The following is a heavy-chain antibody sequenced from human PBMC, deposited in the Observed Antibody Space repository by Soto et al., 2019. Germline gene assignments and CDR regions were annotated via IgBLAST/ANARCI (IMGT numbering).Heavy chain of an antibody. CDR3: ARDAANYYDSSEIPYYYYYMDV. D-gene: IGHD3-22*01. CDR2: IYHSGST. Sequence: QVQLQESGPGLVKPSGTLSLTCAVSSGSISSSNWWSWVRQPPGKGLEWIGEIYHSGSTNYNPSLKSRVTISVDKSKNQFSLQLSSVTAADTAVYYCARDAANYYDSSEIPYYYYYMDVWGKGTTVTVSS. J-gene: IGHJ6*03. V-gene: IGHV4-4*02. CDR1: SGSISSSNW.